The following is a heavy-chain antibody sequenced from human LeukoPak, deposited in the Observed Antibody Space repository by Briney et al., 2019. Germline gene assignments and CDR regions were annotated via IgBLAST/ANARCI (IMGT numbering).Heavy chain of an antibody. CDR2: IIPIFGTA. CDR3: AREARFPPLFDP. CDR1: GGTFSSYA. V-gene: IGHV1-69*13. J-gene: IGHJ5*02. D-gene: IGHD3-10*01. Sequence: ASVKVSCKASGGTFSSYAISWVRKAPGQGLEWMGGIIPIFGTANYAQKFQGRVTITADESTSTAYMELSSLRSEDTAVYYCAREARFPPLFDPWGQGTLVTVSS.